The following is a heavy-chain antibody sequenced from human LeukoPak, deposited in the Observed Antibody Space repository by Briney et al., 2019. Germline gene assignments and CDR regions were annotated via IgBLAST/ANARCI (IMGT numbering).Heavy chain of an antibody. CDR3: ARVRYCSGGSCPNWFDP. Sequence: QPGGSLRLSCAASGFTFSSYWMSWVRQAPGKGLEWVANIKQDESEKYYVDSVKGRFTISRDNSKNTLYLQMNSLRAEDTAVYHCARVRYCSGGSCPNWFDPWGPGTLVTVSS. D-gene: IGHD2-15*01. V-gene: IGHV3-7*03. CDR2: IKQDESEK. CDR1: GFTFSSYW. J-gene: IGHJ5*02.